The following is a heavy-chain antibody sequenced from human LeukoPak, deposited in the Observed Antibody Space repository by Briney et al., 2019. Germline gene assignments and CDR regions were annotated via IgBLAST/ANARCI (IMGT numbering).Heavy chain of an antibody. Sequence: SQTLSLTCAVSGGSISSGGYSWTWFRQPPGKALKWFGYIYHSGGTYYNPSLKSRVTISVDRSKNQFSLKLSSVTAADTAVYYCARDSEWRGEHGMDVWGQGTTVTVSS. V-gene: IGHV4-30-2*01. CDR1: GGSISSGGYS. J-gene: IGHJ6*02. CDR2: IYHSGGT. D-gene: IGHD3-10*01. CDR3: ARDSEWRGEHGMDV.